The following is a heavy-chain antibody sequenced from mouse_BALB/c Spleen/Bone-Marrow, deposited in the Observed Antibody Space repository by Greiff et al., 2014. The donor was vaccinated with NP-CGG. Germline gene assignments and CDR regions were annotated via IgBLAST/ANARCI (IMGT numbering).Heavy chain of an antibody. CDR1: GFTFTEYY. CDR3: ARDNNYGVSWYFDV. D-gene: IGHD1-1*01. CDR2: IRNKAKGYTT. Sequence: DVQLVESGGGLVQPGGSLRLSCATSGFTFTEYYMSWVRQPLGKALEWLGFIRNKAKGYTTEYSASVKGRFTISRDNSQSIVYLQMNTLRAEDSATYYCARDNNYGVSWYFDVWGAGTTVTVSS. J-gene: IGHJ1*01. V-gene: IGHV7-3*02.